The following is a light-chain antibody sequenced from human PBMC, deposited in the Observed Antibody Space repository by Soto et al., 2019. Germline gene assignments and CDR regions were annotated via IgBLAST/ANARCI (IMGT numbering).Light chain of an antibody. CDR1: QSISTW. CDR3: QQDNSYAPLT. Sequence: RCPLLAYMVDRVTMTCRANQSISTWLAWYQQKPGKAPNLLIYKASRLETGVPSRFSGSGNRTEFTLTSRRLQPDDCATYYFQQDNSYAPLTFGGGTKVDIK. J-gene: IGKJ4*01. CDR2: KAS. V-gene: IGKV1-5*03.